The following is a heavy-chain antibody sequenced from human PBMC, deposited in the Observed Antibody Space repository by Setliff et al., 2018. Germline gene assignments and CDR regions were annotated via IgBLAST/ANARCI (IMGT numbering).Heavy chain of an antibody. Sequence: ASVQVSCKASGYRFNQYGITWVRQALGQGLEWMGWISAYSGNTNYGQRVQGRVTLTTDTSTSTAYMELRNLRSDDTAVYFCAREGSGIDSTGYSRLLYHWGQGTLVTVSS. D-gene: IGHD3-22*01. CDR3: AREGSGIDSTGYSRLLYH. V-gene: IGHV1-18*01. CDR2: ISAYSGNT. J-gene: IGHJ4*02. CDR1: GYRFNQYG.